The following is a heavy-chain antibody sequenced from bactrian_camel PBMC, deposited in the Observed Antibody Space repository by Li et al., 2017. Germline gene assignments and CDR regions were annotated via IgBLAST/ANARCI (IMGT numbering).Heavy chain of an antibody. CDR2: HYTGTATT. V-gene: IGHV3S40*01. J-gene: IGHJ4*01. CDR3: AGESWRTRGCGTQFNY. D-gene: IGHD1*01. CDR1: GFTGFTFDEDT. Sequence: VQLVESGGGLVQPGGSLRLSCAASGFTGFTFDEDTMGWVRQAPGKEREAVAAHYTGTATTYVADSVKGRFTISRDNAKNTMYLQMSSLKPEDTAVYYCAGESWRTRGCGTQFNYWGQGTQVTVS.